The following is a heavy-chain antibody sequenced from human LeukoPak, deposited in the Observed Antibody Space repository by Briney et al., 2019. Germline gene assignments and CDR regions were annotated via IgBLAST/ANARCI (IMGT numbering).Heavy chain of an antibody. V-gene: IGHV1-24*01. Sequence: ASVRVSCKVSGYTLTELSMHWVRQAPGKGGEWVGGFDPGDGETIYAQKFQGRVTMTEDTSTDTAYMELSSLRSEDTAVYYCATVFGQWLVFDYWGQGTLVTVSS. CDR1: GYTLTELS. J-gene: IGHJ4*02. D-gene: IGHD6-19*01. CDR2: FDPGDGET. CDR3: ATVFGQWLVFDY.